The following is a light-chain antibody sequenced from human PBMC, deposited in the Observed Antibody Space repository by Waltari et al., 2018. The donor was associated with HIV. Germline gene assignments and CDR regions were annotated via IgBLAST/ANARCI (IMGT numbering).Light chain of an antibody. J-gene: IGLJ3*02. V-gene: IGLV2-14*01. CDR1: STDVGGYNS. Sequence: QSALTQPASVSGSPGQSIAISCPGTSTDVGGYNSVSWYQQHPGKAPKLMIYEVSNRPSGVSNRFSGSKSGSTASLTISGLQAEDEADYYCSSYSISDTPVLFGGGTKLTVL. CDR2: EVS. CDR3: SSYSISDTPVL.